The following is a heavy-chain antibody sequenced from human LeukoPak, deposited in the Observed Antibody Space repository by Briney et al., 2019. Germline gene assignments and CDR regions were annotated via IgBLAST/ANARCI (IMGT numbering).Heavy chain of an antibody. V-gene: IGHV3-23*01. CDR1: GFTFSSYA. D-gene: IGHD3-10*01. J-gene: IGHJ5*02. CDR2: ISGSGGST. CDR3: AKDVWPWIRGVSNWFDP. Sequence: PGGSLRLSRAASGFTFSSYAMSWVRQAPGKGLEWVSAISGSGGSTYYADSVKGRFTISRDNSKNTLYLQMNSLRAEDTAVYYCAKDVWPWIRGVSNWFDPWGQGTLVTVSS.